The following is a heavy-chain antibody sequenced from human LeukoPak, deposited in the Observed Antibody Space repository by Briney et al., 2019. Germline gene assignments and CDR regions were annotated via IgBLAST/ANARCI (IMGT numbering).Heavy chain of an antibody. Sequence: GGSLRLSRVASGLSVSDNCMTWVRQAPGKGLEWVSVIYGDGDTYFSDLVKGRFTISRDDSKNTLYLQMNSLRAGDTAVYYCARERIYFGSGRDLTDARLFYYYGMDIWGQGTTVTVSS. J-gene: IGHJ6*02. CDR1: GLSVSDNC. V-gene: IGHV3-53*01. D-gene: IGHD3-10*01. CDR3: ARERIYFGSGRDLTDARLFYYYGMDI. CDR2: IYGDGDT.